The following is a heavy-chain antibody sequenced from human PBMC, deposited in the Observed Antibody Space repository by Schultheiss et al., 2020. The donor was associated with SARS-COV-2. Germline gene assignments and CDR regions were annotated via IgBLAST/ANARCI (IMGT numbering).Heavy chain of an antibody. J-gene: IGHJ6*02. CDR3: ARASYYYDTEGMDV. D-gene: IGHD3-22*01. Sequence: ASVKVSCKASGYTFTGYYMHWVRQAPGQGLEWMGWINPNSGGTNYAQKFQGWVTMTRDTSISTAYMELSRLRSDDTAVYYCARASYYYDTEGMDVWGQGTTVTVSS. CDR1: GYTFTGYY. V-gene: IGHV1-2*04. CDR2: INPNSGGT.